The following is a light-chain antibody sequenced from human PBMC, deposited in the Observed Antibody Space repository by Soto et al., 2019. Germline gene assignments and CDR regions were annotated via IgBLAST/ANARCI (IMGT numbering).Light chain of an antibody. J-gene: IGLJ3*02. CDR1: SSDVGGYNY. CDR2: DVS. V-gene: IGLV2-11*01. CDR3: CSYAGSYTLV. Sequence: QSVLTQPRSVSGSLGQSVTISCTGTSSDVGGYNYVSWYQQYPGEAPKLIIYDVSERPSGVPDRFSGSKSGNTASLTISGLQAEDEADYHCCSYAGSYTLVFGGGTKLTVL.